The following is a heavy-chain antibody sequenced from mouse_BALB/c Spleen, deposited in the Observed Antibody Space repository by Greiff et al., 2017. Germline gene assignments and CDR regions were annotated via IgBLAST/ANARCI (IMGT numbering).Heavy chain of an antibody. D-gene: IGHD1-1*01. V-gene: IGHV1-77*01. CDR3: ASITTVVAPFDY. CDR2: IYPGSGNT. Sequence: QVQLKESGAELARPGASVKLSCKASGYTFTDYYITWVKQRPGQGLEWIGEIYPGSGNTYYNEKFKGKATLTADKSSSTAYMQLSSLTSEDSAVYCCASITTVVAPFDYWGQGTTLTVSS. CDR1: GYTFTDYY. J-gene: IGHJ2*01.